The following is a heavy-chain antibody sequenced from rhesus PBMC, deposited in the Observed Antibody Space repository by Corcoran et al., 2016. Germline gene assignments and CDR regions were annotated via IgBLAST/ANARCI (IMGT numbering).Heavy chain of an antibody. CDR2: ISNGGGST. J-gene: IGHJ4*01. D-gene: IGHD3-28*01. Sequence: EVQLVESGGGLVQPGGSLRLSCAASGFTFSSYDMSWVRQAPGKGLEWVSYISNGGGSTYSPDSVKGRFTSSRDNSKNTLSLQMNSLRAEDTAVYYCAKVSDSSYMYFDYWGQGVLVTVSS. CDR3: AKVSDSSYMYFDY. CDR1: GFTFSSYD. V-gene: IGHV3S5*01.